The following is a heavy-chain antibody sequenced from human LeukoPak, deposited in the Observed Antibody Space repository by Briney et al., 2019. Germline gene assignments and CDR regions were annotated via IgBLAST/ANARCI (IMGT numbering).Heavy chain of an antibody. Sequence: GGSLRLSCAASGFTFSSYNMNWVRQAPGKGLEWVSSIGGSGSYIFYADSVKGRFTISRDNAKNSLYLQMNSLRAEDTAVYYCARARGLDYYFDYWGQGTLVTVSS. V-gene: IGHV3-21*01. CDR1: GFTFSSYN. CDR2: IGGSGSYI. J-gene: IGHJ4*02. CDR3: ARARGLDYYFDY. D-gene: IGHD3/OR15-3a*01.